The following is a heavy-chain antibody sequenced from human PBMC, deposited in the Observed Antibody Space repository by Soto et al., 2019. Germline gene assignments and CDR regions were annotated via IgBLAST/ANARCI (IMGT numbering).Heavy chain of an antibody. Sequence: SETLSLTCTVSGGSVSNDNFYWSWIRQPPGKGLEWIGYVHSSGITNYTPSLKRRVTISVDTSRNQFSLRLSSVTAADTAVYYCARGLTMGQLPSHFDHWGQGTLVTVSS. D-gene: IGHD3-16*01. CDR2: VHSSGIT. CDR3: ARGLTMGQLPSHFDH. CDR1: GGSVSNDNFY. V-gene: IGHV4-61*01. J-gene: IGHJ5*02.